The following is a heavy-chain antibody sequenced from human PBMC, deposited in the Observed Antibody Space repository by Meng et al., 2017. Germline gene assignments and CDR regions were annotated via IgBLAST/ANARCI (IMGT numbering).Heavy chain of an antibody. J-gene: IGHJ6*02. CDR3: ARGKDYDILTGRKLYGMDV. D-gene: IGHD3-9*01. Sequence: GESLKISCAASGFTFSSYEINWVRQAPGKGLEWVSYISSSGSTIYYADSVKGRFTISRDNAKNSLYLQMNSLRAEDTAVYYCARGKDYDILTGRKLYGMDVWGQGTTVTVSS. CDR1: GFTFSSYE. CDR2: ISSSGSTI. V-gene: IGHV3-48*03.